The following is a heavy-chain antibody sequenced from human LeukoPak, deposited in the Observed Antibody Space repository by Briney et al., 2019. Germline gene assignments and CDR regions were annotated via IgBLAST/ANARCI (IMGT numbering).Heavy chain of an antibody. CDR1: GFTFSSYG. CDR2: IRNDGSNK. CDR3: PKDYWFDP. V-gene: IGHV3-30*02. J-gene: IGHJ5*02. Sequence: PGRSLRLSCAASGFTFSSYGMHWVRRAAGHGLEGVAFIRNDGSNKYYADSVKGRFTFSRDNSKNTLYLQLNCLISGDKAVHYLPKDYWFDPWGQGTLVTVSS.